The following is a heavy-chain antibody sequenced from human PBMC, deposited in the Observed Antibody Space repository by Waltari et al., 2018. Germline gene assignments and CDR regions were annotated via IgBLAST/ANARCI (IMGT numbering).Heavy chain of an antibody. CDR2: INYDGSQK. Sequence: EVQLVESGGGLVQPGGSLRRSCGASGFTCSRYWMSWVRQTPGKGLEWVANINYDGSQKYYVDSVKGRFTISRDNAKNSVYLQMNSLRVEDTAVYYCAKSRGFEYWGQGTLITVSS. V-gene: IGHV3-7*01. J-gene: IGHJ4*02. CDR1: GFTCSRYW. D-gene: IGHD2-2*01. CDR3: AKSRGFEY.